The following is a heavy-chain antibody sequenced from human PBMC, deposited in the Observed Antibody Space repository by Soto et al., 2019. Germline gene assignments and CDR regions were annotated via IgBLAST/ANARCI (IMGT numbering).Heavy chain of an antibody. CDR1: GFTFSSYA. D-gene: IGHD2-15*01. J-gene: IGHJ6*02. Sequence: PGGSLRLSCAASGFTFSSYAMHWVRQAPGKGLEWVAVISYDGSNKYYADSVKGRFTISRDNSKNTLYLQMNSLRAEDTAVYYCARDDVLCDGCRCYGVPLEFWGQGTTVT. V-gene: IGHV3-30-3*01. CDR2: ISYDGSNK. CDR3: ARDDVLCDGCRCYGVPLEF.